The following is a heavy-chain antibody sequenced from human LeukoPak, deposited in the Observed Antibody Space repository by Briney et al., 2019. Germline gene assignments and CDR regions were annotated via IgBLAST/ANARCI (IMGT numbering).Heavy chain of an antibody. D-gene: IGHD6-19*01. CDR1: GFTFSSYS. J-gene: IGHJ6*03. Sequence: NPGGSLRLSCAASGFTFSSYSMNWVRQAPGKGLEWVSSISSSSSYIYYADSVKGRFTISRDNAKNSLYLQMNSLRAADTAVYYCARGPVAVAGTDYYYYMDVWGKGTTVTVSS. CDR3: ARGPVAVAGTDYYYYMDV. V-gene: IGHV3-21*01. CDR2: ISSSSSYI.